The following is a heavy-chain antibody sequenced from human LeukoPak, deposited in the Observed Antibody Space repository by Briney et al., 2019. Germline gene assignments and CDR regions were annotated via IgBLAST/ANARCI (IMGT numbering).Heavy chain of an antibody. D-gene: IGHD6-13*01. CDR3: ARDAAAAGHNWFDP. J-gene: IGHJ5*02. V-gene: IGHV4-59*01. CDR1: GASISSYY. CDR2: IYYSGST. Sequence: SETLSLTCTVSGASISSYYWSWIRQPPGKGLEWIGYIYYSGSTNYNPSLKSRVTISVDTSKNQFSLKLSSVTAADTAVYYCARDAAAAGHNWFDPWGQGTLVTVSS.